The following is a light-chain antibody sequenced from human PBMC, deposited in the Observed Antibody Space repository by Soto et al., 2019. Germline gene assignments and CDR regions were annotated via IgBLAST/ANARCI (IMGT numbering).Light chain of an antibody. CDR1: RNVGSK. CDR2: GAS. J-gene: IGKJ4*01. CDR3: QQYNNWPLT. V-gene: IGKV3-15*01. Sequence: EIVMTQSPATLSVSPGERATLSCRASRNVGSKLAWYQQKPGQAPRLLIYGASTRATGIPARFSGSGSGTEFTLTISSLQSEDFAVYYCQQYNNWPLTFGGGTKVDIK.